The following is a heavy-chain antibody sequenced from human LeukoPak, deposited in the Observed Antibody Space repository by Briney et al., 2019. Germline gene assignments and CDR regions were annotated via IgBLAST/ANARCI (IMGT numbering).Heavy chain of an antibody. J-gene: IGHJ5*02. D-gene: IGHD3-3*01. CDR2: ISSSSSYI. Sequence: GGSLRLSCAASGFTFSSYSMNWVRQAPGKGLEWVSSISSSSSYIYYADSVKGRFTISRDNAKNSLYLQMNSLRAEDTAVYYCARDVRLCITIFRRREFWCDPWGQGTLVTVSS. CDR3: ARDVRLCITIFRRREFWCDP. CDR1: GFTFSSYS. V-gene: IGHV3-21*01.